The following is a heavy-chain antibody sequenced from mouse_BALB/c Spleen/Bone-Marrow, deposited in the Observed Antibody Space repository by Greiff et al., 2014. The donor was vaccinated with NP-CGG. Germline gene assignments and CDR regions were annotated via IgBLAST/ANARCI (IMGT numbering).Heavy chain of an antibody. CDR3: ASYGNSFGY. Sequence: EVQLVESGPELEKPGASVKISCKASGYSFTGYNMNWVKQGNGKSLEWIGNIDPHYGGTSYNQKFKDKATLTVDKSSNTAYMQLKSLTSEDSAIYYCASYGNSFGYWGQGTLVTVSA. J-gene: IGHJ3*01. D-gene: IGHD2-1*01. CDR2: IDPHYGGT. V-gene: IGHV1-39*01. CDR1: GYSFTGYN.